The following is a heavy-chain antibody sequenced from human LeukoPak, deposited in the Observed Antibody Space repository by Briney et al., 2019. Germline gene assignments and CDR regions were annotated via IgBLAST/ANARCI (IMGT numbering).Heavy chain of an antibody. D-gene: IGHD1-26*01. J-gene: IGHJ5*02. V-gene: IGHV4-4*07. CDR2: IYTSGST. CDR3: ARDRYSGSYYWFDP. Sequence: SGTLSLTCTVSGGSISSYYWSWIRQPAGKGLEWIGRIYTSGSTNYNPSLKSRVTMSVDTSKNQFSLKLSSVTAADTAVYYCARDRYSGSYYWFDPWGQGTLVTVSS. CDR1: GGSISSYY.